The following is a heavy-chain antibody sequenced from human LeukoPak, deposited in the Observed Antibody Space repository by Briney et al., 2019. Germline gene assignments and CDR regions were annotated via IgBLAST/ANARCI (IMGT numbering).Heavy chain of an antibody. Sequence: GGSLRLSCAASGFTFDDYGMSWVRQAPGKGLEWVSGINWNGGNTGYADSVKGRFTISRGNAKNSLYLQMNSLRAEDTTVYYCARDPSAGFDYWGQGTLVTVSS. D-gene: IGHD6-25*01. CDR1: GFTFDDYG. CDR3: ARDPSAGFDY. V-gene: IGHV3-20*04. CDR2: INWNGGNT. J-gene: IGHJ4*02.